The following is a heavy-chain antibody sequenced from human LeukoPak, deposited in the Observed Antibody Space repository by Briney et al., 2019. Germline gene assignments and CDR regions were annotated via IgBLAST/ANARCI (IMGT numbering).Heavy chain of an antibody. V-gene: IGHV4-39*01. CDR1: GGSISSSSYY. D-gene: IGHD4-17*01. Sequence: SETLSLTCTVSGGSISSSSYYWGWIRQPPGKGLEWIGSIYYSGSTYYNPSLKSRVIISVDTSKNQFSLKLTSVTAADTAVYYCVSLTVTIDYSCYYMDVWGKGTTVTVSS. CDR2: IYYSGST. CDR3: VSLTVTIDYSCYYMDV. J-gene: IGHJ6*03.